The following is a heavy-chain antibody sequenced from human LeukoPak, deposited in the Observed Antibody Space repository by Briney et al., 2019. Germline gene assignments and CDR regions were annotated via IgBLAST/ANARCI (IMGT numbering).Heavy chain of an antibody. J-gene: IGHJ4*02. D-gene: IGHD1-1*01. CDR3: SRETTSGY. V-gene: IGHV3-48*04. CDR1: GFSFSGYS. Sequence: PGGSLRLSCAASGFSFSGYSMNWVRQPPGQGLEWISCISRGSHTIYYADSVRGRFTISRDDAKNSLYLQMNSLRAEDTGIYYCSRETTSGYWGQGTLVTVSS. CDR2: ISRGSHTI.